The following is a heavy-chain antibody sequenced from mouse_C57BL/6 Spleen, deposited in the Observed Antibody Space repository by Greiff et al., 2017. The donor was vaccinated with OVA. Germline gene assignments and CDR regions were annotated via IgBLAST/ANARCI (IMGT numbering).Heavy chain of an antibody. CDR3: ARGRPFDY. V-gene: IGHV1-19*01. CDR1: GYTFTDYY. CDR2: INPYNGGT. J-gene: IGHJ2*01. Sequence: VHVKQSGPVLVKPGASVKMSCKASGYTFTDYYMNWVKQSHGKSLEWIGVINPYNGGTSYNQKFKGKATLTVDKSSSTAYMELNSLTSEDSAVYYCARGRPFDYWGQGTTLTVSS.